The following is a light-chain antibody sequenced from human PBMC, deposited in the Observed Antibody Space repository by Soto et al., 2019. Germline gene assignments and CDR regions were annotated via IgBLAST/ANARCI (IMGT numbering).Light chain of an antibody. Sequence: EILLTQSPGTLSLSPWERATLPRIDSQSVSSSFLAWYQQKPGQAPRLLIYGASSRATGIPDRFSGSGSGTDFTLTISRLEPEDFAVYYWQQYGIPRPWTFGQRTGLE. CDR3: QQYGIPRPWT. V-gene: IGKV3-20*01. CDR1: QSVSSSF. CDR2: GAS. J-gene: IGKJ5*01.